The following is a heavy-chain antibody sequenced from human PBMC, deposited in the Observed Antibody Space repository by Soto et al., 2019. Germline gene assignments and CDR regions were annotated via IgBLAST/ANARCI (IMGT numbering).Heavy chain of an antibody. V-gene: IGHV1-69*12. J-gene: IGHJ4*02. D-gene: IGHD6-19*01. CDR1: GGTFSSYA. CDR2: IIPIFGTA. Sequence: QVQLVQSGAEVKKPGSSVKVSCKASGGTFSSYAISWVRQAPGQGLEWMGGIIPIFGTANYAQKFKGRVTITAGESTSIAYMERSSLRSEDTALYYCARDPYSSGWRRFDYWGQGTVVTVSS. CDR3: ARDPYSSGWRRFDY.